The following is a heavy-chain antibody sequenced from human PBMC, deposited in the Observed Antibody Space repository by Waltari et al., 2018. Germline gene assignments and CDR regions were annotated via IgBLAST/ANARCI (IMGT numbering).Heavy chain of an antibody. CDR3: ARGAAAAFSWFDP. J-gene: IGHJ5*02. V-gene: IGHV1-69*01. CDR1: GGTFSSYA. Sequence: QVQLVQSGAEVKKPASSVRVSCKASGGTFSSYAISWVRQAPGQGLEWMGGIIPIFGTANYAQKCQGRVTITADESTSTAYMELSSLRSEDTAVYYWARGAAAAFSWFDPWGQGTLVTVSS. CDR2: IIPIFGTA. D-gene: IGHD6-13*01.